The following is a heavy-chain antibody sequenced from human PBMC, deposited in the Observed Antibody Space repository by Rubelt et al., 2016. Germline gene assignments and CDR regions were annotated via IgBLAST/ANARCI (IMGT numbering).Heavy chain of an antibody. CDR2: ISYDGSNK. J-gene: IGHJ3*02. CDR3: AKAASTTRSSFVFDI. CDR1: GFSFSNAW. Sequence: VQLVESGGGLVKPGGYLRLSCAASGFSFSNAWMSWVRQAPGKGLEWLADISYDGSNKYYEDSVKGRFTISRDNSKNTLFLQINSLRAEDTAVYYCAKAASTTRSSFVFDIWGQGTMVTVSS. V-gene: IGHV3-30*18. D-gene: IGHD1-7*01.